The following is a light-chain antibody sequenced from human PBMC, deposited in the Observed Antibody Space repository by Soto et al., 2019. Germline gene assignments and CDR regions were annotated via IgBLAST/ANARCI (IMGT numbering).Light chain of an antibody. CDR3: CSYAGSSTPYV. CDR1: SSDVGSYNL. Sequence: QSVLTQPASVSGSPGQSITISCTGTSSDVGSYNLVSWYQQHPGKAPKLMIYEVSKRPSGVSNRVSGSKSGNTASLTISGLQAEDEADYYCCSYAGSSTPYVFGTGTKLTVL. CDR2: EVS. V-gene: IGLV2-23*02. J-gene: IGLJ1*01.